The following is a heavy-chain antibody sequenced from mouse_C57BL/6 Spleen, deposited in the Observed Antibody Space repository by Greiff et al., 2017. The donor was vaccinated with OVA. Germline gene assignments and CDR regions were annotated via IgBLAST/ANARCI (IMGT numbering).Heavy chain of an antibody. Sequence: VQLQQSGAELVRPGASVTLSCKASGYTFTDYEMHWVKQTPVHGLEWIGAIDPETGGTAYNQKFKGKAILTADKSSSTAYMELRSLTSEDSAVYYGTRESGPYFDYWGQGTTLTVSS. V-gene: IGHV1-15*01. CDR3: TRESGPYFDY. CDR2: IDPETGGT. J-gene: IGHJ2*01. CDR1: GYTFTDYE. D-gene: IGHD1-3*01.